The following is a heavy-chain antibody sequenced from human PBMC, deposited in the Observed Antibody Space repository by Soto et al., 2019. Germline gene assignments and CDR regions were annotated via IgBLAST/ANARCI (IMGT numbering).Heavy chain of an antibody. D-gene: IGHD4-17*01. CDR1: GYTFTSYG. CDR2: ISAYNGNT. V-gene: IGHV1-18*01. J-gene: IGHJ2*01. Sequence: QVQLVQSGAEVKKPGASVKVSCKASGYTFTSYGISWVRQAPGQGLEWMGWISAYNGNTNYAQKLQGRVTMTTDTPTSPAYMELRSLRSDDTAVYYCARMTTVPLTKEIYWYFDLWGRGTLVTVSS. CDR3: ARMTTVPLTKEIYWYFDL.